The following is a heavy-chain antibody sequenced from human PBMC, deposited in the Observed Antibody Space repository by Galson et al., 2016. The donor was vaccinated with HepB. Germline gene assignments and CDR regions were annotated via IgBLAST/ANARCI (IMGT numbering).Heavy chain of an antibody. V-gene: IGHV3-15*05. CDR2: IKSQTDGGTT. Sequence: SLRLSCAASGFTFSNGWMNWVRQAPGKGLEWVGLIKSQTDGGTTDYAAPVKGRFTIPRDDSKDTVYLQMNSLKSEDTAMYYCVQVWFGFWGQGTLVTVSS. CDR1: GFTFSNGW. J-gene: IGHJ4*02. D-gene: IGHD1-1*01. CDR3: VQVWFGF.